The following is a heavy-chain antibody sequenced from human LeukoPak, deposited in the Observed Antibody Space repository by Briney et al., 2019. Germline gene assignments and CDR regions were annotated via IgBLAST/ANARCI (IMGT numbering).Heavy chain of an antibody. CDR2: INPSGGST. Sequence: ASVKVSCKASGYTFTSYYMHWVRQAPGQGLEWMGIINPSGGSTSYAQKFQGRVTMTRDMSTSTVYMELSSLRSEDTAVYYCAKSGYSYGYASVYMDVWGKGTTVTIS. D-gene: IGHD5-18*01. J-gene: IGHJ6*03. CDR3: AKSGYSYGYASVYMDV. V-gene: IGHV1-46*01. CDR1: GYTFTSYY.